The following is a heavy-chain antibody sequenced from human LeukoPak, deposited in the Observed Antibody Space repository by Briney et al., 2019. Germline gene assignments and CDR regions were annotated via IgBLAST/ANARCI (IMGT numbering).Heavy chain of an antibody. CDR1: GYSISSGYY. V-gene: IGHV4-38-2*02. D-gene: IGHD1-26*01. Sequence: SETLSLTCTVSGYSISSGYYWGWIRQPPGKGLEWIGSIYHSGSTYYNPSLTSRVTISVDTSKNQFSLKLSSVTAADTAVYYCARDPLGATIDYWGQGTLVTVSS. CDR3: ARDPLGATIDY. J-gene: IGHJ4*02. CDR2: IYHSGST.